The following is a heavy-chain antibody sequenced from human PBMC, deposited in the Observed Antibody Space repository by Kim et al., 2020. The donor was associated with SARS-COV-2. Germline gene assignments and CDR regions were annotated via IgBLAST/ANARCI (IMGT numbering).Heavy chain of an antibody. D-gene: IGHD3-16*01. Sequence: FCAGSVTGRFTVSRDNSRNTLFLQMHSLRAEDTAVYYCAKWGIRGAFDIWGQGTMVTVSS. V-gene: IGHV3-23*01. J-gene: IGHJ3*02. CDR3: AKWGIRGAFDI.